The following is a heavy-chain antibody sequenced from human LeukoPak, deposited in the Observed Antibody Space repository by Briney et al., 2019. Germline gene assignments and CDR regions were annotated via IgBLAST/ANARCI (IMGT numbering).Heavy chain of an antibody. V-gene: IGHV3-23*01. CDR2: ISGSGGST. Sequence: SGGSLRLSCAASGFSFSSYAMSWVRQAPGKGLEWVSAISGSGGSTYYADSVNGRFTISIDNSMNKLYLQMNRQRAENAAGLYYAKERVGIKHSAFDYWGQGTLVTVSS. CDR3: AKERVGIKHSAFDY. J-gene: IGHJ4*02. CDR1: GFSFSSYA. D-gene: IGHD2-2*01.